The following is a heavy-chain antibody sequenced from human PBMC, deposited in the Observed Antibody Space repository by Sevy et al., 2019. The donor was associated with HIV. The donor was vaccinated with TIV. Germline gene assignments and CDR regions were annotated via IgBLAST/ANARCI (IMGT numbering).Heavy chain of an antibody. CDR1: GFTFSNAW. CDR2: IKSKTDGGTK. Sequence: GGSLRLSCAASGFTFSNAWMSWVRQAPGKGLEWDGRIKSKTDGGTKDYAAPVKGRFTISRDDSKNTLYLHMNSLKTEDTAIYYCTTASNKRGLSALLDYWGQGTLVTVSS. V-gene: IGHV3-15*01. D-gene: IGHD3-10*01. J-gene: IGHJ4*02. CDR3: TTASNKRGLSALLDY.